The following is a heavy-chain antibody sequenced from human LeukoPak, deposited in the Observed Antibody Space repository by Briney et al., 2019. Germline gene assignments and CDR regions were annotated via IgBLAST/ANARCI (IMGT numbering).Heavy chain of an antibody. Sequence: GGSLRLSCVASGFTSRNPWMSWAPQAQGRGLEWVGRIKTKTDGGTTDYAAPVKGRFTISRDDSKNTLYLQMISLKTEDTAVYYCTTDPRHWGQGTLVTVSS. J-gene: IGHJ4*02. CDR3: TTDPRH. V-gene: IGHV3-15*01. CDR1: GFTSRNPW. CDR2: IKTKTDGGTT.